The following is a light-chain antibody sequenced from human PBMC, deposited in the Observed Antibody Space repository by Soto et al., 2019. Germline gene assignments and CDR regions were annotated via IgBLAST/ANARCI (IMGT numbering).Light chain of an antibody. CDR1: SSDVGAYNY. V-gene: IGLV2-8*01. CDR2: EVT. Sequence: QSALTQPPSASGSPGQSVTISCTGTSSDVGAYNYVSGYQQHARKAPKLVIYEVTKRPSGVTDRFSGSKSANTASLNVSGLQAEEDADYYCSSFASSNTWVFGGGTKLTVL. J-gene: IGLJ3*02. CDR3: SSFASSNTWV.